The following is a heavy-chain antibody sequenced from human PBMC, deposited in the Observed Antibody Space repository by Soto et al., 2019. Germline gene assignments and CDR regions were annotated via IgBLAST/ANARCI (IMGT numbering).Heavy chain of an antibody. D-gene: IGHD4-17*01. CDR1: GFNFRDYY. CDR2: VSGSDTYT. V-gene: IGHV3-11*06. Sequence: QVQLVVSGGGLVKPGGSLRLSCAASGFNFRDYYMSWFRQAPGKGLEWVSYVSGSDTYTNYADSVKGRFTVFRDNSKNSGDLQMESLRDEDTAVYYCWRITTVTQPDDYSGQGTLGTVSS. J-gene: IGHJ4*02. CDR3: WRITTVTQPDDY.